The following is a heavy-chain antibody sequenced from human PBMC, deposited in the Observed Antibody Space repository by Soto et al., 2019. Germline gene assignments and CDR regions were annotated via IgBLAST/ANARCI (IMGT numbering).Heavy chain of an antibody. CDR2: ISSSGSTI. CDR3: ARAKCCDLWSGSGMDV. Sequence: GSLSLSCPASGFTCSSYEMNWVRQAPGKGLEWVSYISSSGSTIYDADSVKGRFTISRDNAKNSLYLQMNSLRAEDTAVYYCARAKCCDLWSGSGMDVWGQGTTVTVSS. D-gene: IGHD3-3*01. CDR1: GFTCSSYE. V-gene: IGHV3-48*03. J-gene: IGHJ6*02.